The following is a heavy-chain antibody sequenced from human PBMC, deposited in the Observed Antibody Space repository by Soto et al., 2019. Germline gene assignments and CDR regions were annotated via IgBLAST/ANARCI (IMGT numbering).Heavy chain of an antibody. CDR1: GYTFTAFY. V-gene: IGHV1-2*02. D-gene: IGHD2-15*01. CDR3: ARAPPPRVAAADFAY. J-gene: IGHJ4*02. CDR2: INPHSGST. Sequence: QVLLVQSESEMKKPGASVRVSCKSSGYTFTAFYIHWVRQAPGQGLEWMGWINPHSGSTKYAPMCQGRVTMTRDTSINTAYLEVTSLRSDDSAIYFCARAPPPRVAAADFAYWGQGTLLTVSS.